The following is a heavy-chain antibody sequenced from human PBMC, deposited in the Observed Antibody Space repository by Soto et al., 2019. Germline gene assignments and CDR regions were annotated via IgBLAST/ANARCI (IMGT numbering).Heavy chain of an antibody. CDR1: GDTFTEYY. Sequence: QVQLMQSGAEVKKPGASVKVSCKASGDTFTEYYIHWVRQAPGQGLEWMGTVNPSGGHTTYAQHSLXXXTXARDTATSTLYLELTSLTAEDTAVYYCASGGHVVVVTAALDYWGQGTLVTVSS. V-gene: IGHV1-46*01. J-gene: IGHJ4*02. D-gene: IGHD2-21*02. CDR3: ASGGHVVVVTAALDY. CDR2: VNPSGGHT.